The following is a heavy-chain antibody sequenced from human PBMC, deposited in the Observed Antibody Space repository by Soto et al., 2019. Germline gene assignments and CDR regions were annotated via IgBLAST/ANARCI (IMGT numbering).Heavy chain of an antibody. J-gene: IGHJ3*02. V-gene: IGHV4-39*01. Sequence: SETLSLTCTVSGGSISSSSYYWGWIRQPPGKGLEWIGSIYYSGSTYYNPSLKSRVTISVDTSKNQFSLKLSSVTAADTAVYYCARGNDYGDYLDAFDIWGQGTMVTVSS. CDR3: ARGNDYGDYLDAFDI. CDR1: GGSISSSSYY. D-gene: IGHD4-17*01. CDR2: IYYSGST.